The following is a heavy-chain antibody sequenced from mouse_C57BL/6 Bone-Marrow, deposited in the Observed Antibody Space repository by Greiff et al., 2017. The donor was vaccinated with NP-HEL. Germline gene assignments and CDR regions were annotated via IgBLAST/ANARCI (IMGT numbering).Heavy chain of an antibody. CDR1: GISITTGNYR. J-gene: IGHJ2*01. D-gene: IGHD1-1*01. CDR2: IYYSGTI. V-gene: IGHV3-5*01. Sequence: EVQLKESGPGLVKPSQTVFLTCTVTGISITTGNYRWSWIRQFPGNKLEWIGYIYYSGTITYNPSLTSRTTITRDTPKNQFFLEMNSLTAEDTATYYCAREDYYGSSYVGYYFDYWGQGTTLTVSS. CDR3: AREDYYGSSYVGYYFDY.